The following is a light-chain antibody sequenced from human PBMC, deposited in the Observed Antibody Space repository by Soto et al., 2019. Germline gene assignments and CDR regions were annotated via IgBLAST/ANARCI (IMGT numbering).Light chain of an antibody. J-gene: IGKJ2*01. V-gene: IGKV1-6*02. CDR3: LQDYNYPHT. Sequence: LPNNQAPFLLSSIGRGRITIPFPGKQGNKNGLGWYQQKPGKAPKLLIYAASSLQSGVPSRFSGSGSGTDFTLTISSLQPEDFATYYCLQDYNYPHTFGQGTKLEIK. CDR1: QGNKNG. CDR2: AAS.